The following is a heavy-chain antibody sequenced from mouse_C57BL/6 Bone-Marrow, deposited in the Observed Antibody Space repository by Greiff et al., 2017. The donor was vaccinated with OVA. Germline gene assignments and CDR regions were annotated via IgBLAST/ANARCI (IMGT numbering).Heavy chain of an antibody. CDR2: IWSGGST. CDR3: ARDPHGLYYYAMDY. Sequence: VNVVESGPGLVQPSQSLSITCTVSGFSLTSYGVHWVRQSPGKGLEWLGVIWSGGSTDYNAAFISRLSISKDNSKSQVFFKMNSLQADDTAIYYCARDPHGLYYYAMDYWGQGTSVTVSS. J-gene: IGHJ4*01. D-gene: IGHD1-2*01. CDR1: GFSLTSYG. V-gene: IGHV2-2*01.